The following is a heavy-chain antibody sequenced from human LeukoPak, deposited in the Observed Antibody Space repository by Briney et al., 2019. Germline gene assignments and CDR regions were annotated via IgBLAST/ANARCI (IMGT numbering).Heavy chain of an antibody. CDR1: GGSFSGYY. Sequence: SETLSLTCAVYGGSFSGYYWSWIRQPPGKGLEWIGEINHSGSTNYNSSLKSRVTISVDTSKNQFSLKLSSVTAADTAVYYCARTPVAGLTTYYFDYWGQGTLVTVSS. V-gene: IGHV4-34*01. D-gene: IGHD6-19*01. CDR3: ARTPVAGLTTYYFDY. CDR2: INHSGST. J-gene: IGHJ4*02.